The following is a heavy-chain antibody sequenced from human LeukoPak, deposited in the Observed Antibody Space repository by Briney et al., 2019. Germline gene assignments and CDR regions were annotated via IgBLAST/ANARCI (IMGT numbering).Heavy chain of an antibody. D-gene: IGHD1-14*01. CDR1: GYSFISYG. J-gene: IGHJ4*02. Sequence: ASVKVSCKASGYSFISYGHYWVRQAPGQGLEWMGWISPYNGNTYYAQNLQGRVTMTTDTSTSTAYMELRSLRSDDTAVYYCAGVDNGGFTWSLYYFDYWGQGTLVTAPS. CDR2: ISPYNGNT. CDR3: AGVDNGGFTWSLYYFDY. V-gene: IGHV1-18*01.